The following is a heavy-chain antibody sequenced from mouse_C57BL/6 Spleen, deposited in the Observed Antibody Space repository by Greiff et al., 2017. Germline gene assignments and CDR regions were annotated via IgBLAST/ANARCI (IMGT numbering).Heavy chain of an antibody. CDR1: GYTFTSYW. CDR2: IYPGSGST. V-gene: IGHV1-55*01. Sequence: QVQLQQPGAELVKPGASVKMSCKASGYTFTSYWITWVKQRPGQGLEWIGDIYPGSGSTNYNEKFKSKATLTVDTSSSTAYMQLSSLTSADSAVYYCASDSSGYSWFAYWGQGTLVTVSA. J-gene: IGHJ3*01. D-gene: IGHD3-2*02. CDR3: ASDSSGYSWFAY.